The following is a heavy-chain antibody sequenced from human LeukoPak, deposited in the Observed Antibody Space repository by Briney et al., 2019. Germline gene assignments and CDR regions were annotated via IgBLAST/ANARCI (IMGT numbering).Heavy chain of an antibody. V-gene: IGHV4-39*01. J-gene: IGHJ3*02. CDR1: GGSISSSSYY. Sequence: SETLSLTCTVSGGSISSSSYYWGWIRQPPGKGLEWIGSIYYSGSTYYNPSLKSRVTISVDTSKNQFSLKLSSVTAADTAVYYCARRGDYPFDAFDIWGQGTMVTVSS. D-gene: IGHD4-17*01. CDR3: ARRGDYPFDAFDI. CDR2: IYYSGST.